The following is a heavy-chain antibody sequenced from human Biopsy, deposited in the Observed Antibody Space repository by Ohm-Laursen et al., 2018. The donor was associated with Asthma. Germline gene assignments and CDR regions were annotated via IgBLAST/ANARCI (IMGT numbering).Heavy chain of an antibody. CDR2: IYYCGRT. D-gene: IGHD6-6*01. J-gene: IGHJ2*01. CDR1: GDAMSTSGSY. V-gene: IGHV4-39*02. Sequence: GTLSFTCIVSGDAMSTSGSYWGWIRQSPGKGLEWIGSIYYCGRTYYNPSLESRVTISADTSKNHFSLKVTSVTAADTAVYYCARAVSSSSYWYFDLWGRGDLVTVSS. CDR3: ARAVSSSSYWYFDL.